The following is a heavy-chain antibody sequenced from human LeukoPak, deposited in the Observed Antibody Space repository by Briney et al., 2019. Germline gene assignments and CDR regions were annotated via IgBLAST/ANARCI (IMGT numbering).Heavy chain of an antibody. J-gene: IGHJ4*02. V-gene: IGHV3-23*01. Sequence: GGSLRLSCGASGFTFSTYAMSWVRQAPGKGLEWVSAISGSGGTAYYADSVKGRFTISRDNSKNTLYLQMNSLRAEDTAVYYCAKKGYYDGSGYYMYYFDHWGQGTLVTVSS. CDR3: AKKGYYDGSGYYMYYFDH. D-gene: IGHD3-22*01. CDR1: GFTFSTYA. CDR2: ISGSGGTA.